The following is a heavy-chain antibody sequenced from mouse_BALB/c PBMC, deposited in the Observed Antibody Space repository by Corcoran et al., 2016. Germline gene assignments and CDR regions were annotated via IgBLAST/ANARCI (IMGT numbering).Heavy chain of an antibody. CDR2: INPYNGAT. Sequence: EVQLQQSGPELVKPGASVKISCKASGYSFTGYYMHWVKQSHVKSLEWIGRINPYNGATSYNQNFKDKASLTVDKSSSTAYMELHSLTSEDSAVYYCARDDGYYLYYFDYCGQGTTLTVSS. CDR1: GYSFTGYY. J-gene: IGHJ2*01. V-gene: IGHV1-26*01. CDR3: ARDDGYYLYYFDY. D-gene: IGHD2-3*01.